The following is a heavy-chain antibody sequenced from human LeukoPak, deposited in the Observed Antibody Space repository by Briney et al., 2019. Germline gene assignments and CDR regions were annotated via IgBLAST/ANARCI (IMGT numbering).Heavy chain of an antibody. Sequence: SETLSLTCSVSGVSISSDYWSWIRQQPGKGVEWIGYIYHIGNTHYNPSLGSRLTISVDTSKNQFSLKLSSVTAADTAVYYCAREMVGRFFDSWGQGTLVTVSS. CDR2: IYHIGNT. D-gene: IGHD2-8*01. J-gene: IGHJ4*02. CDR3: AREMVGRFFDS. CDR1: GVSISSDY. V-gene: IGHV4-59*06.